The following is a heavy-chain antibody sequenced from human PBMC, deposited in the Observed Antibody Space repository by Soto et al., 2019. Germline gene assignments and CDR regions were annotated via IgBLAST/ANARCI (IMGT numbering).Heavy chain of an antibody. CDR1: GFTFSSYA. CDR2: ISYDGSNK. Sequence: GGSLRLSCAASGFTFSSYAMHWVRQAPGKGLEWVAVISYDGSNKYYADSVKGRFTISRDNSKNTLYLQMNSLRAEDTAVYYCARDISSGWYDTLDYWGQGTLVTVSS. CDR3: ARDISSGWYDTLDY. D-gene: IGHD6-19*01. J-gene: IGHJ4*02. V-gene: IGHV3-30-3*01.